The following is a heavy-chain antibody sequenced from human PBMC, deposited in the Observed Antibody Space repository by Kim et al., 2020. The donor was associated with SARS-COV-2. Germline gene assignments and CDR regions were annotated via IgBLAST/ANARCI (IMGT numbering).Heavy chain of an antibody. CDR2: IRSKANSYAT. J-gene: IGHJ6*02. CDR1: GFTFSGSA. Sequence: GGSLRLSCAASGFTFSGSAMHWVRQASGKGLEWVGRIRSKANSYATAYAASVTGKFSISRDDSKNTAYLQMNGLKTEDTAVYYCARRGDYGRMDVWGQGTTVTVSS. CDR3: ARRGDYGRMDV. D-gene: IGHD4-17*01. V-gene: IGHV3-73*01.